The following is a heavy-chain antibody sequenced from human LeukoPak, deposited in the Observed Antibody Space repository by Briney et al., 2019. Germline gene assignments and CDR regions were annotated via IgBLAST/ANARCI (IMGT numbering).Heavy chain of an antibody. Sequence: GRSLRLSCAASGLTFGSYAMHWVRQAPGKGLEWVAVISYDGSNKYYADSVKGRFTISRDNSKNTLYLQMSSLRAEDTAVYYCVRDRPPYYDFWSGLDYWGQGTLVTVSS. D-gene: IGHD3-3*01. J-gene: IGHJ4*02. CDR2: ISYDGSNK. CDR1: GLTFGSYA. CDR3: VRDRPPYYDFWSGLDY. V-gene: IGHV3-30-3*01.